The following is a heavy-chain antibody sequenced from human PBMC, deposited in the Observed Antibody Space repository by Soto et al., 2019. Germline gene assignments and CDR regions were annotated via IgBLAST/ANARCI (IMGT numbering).Heavy chain of an antibody. V-gene: IGHV4-59*08. Sequence: PSETLSLTCTVSDGSISSYYWSWIRQPPGKGLEWIGYIYYSGSTNYNPSLKSRVTISVDTSKNQFSLKLSSVTAADTAVYYCARHRIWYGSGSHTNYYYYGMDVWGQGTTVTVSS. CDR3: ARHRIWYGSGSHTNYYYYGMDV. D-gene: IGHD3-10*01. CDR1: DGSISSYY. CDR2: IYYSGST. J-gene: IGHJ6*02.